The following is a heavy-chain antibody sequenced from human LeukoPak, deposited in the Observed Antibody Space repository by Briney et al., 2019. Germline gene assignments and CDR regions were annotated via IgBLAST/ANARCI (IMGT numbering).Heavy chain of an antibody. D-gene: IGHD5-18*01. CDR3: AKGHTYGMI. Sequence: GGSLRLSCAASGFTFSSYGMHWVRQAPGKGLEWVSHISNSGTIMDYADSVKGRFTISRDNAKDTLYLEMSSLGVDDTAVYYCAKGHTYGMIWGQGTPVTVSS. CDR1: GFTFSSYG. J-gene: IGHJ4*02. CDR2: ISNSGTIM. V-gene: IGHV3-48*04.